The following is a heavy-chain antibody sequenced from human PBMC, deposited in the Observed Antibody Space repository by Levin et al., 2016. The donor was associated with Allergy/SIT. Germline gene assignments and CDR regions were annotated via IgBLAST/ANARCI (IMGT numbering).Heavy chain of an antibody. J-gene: IGHJ6*02. CDR1: GGSMRSYY. CDR3: ARGGSQLASSYYGMDV. CDR2: IYYSGST. D-gene: IGHD6-13*01. Sequence: SETLSLTCTVSGGSMRSYYWSWIRQLPGRGLEWIGYIYYSGSTNYNPSLKSRVTISVDTSKNQFSLKLSSVTAADTAVYYCARGGSQLASSYYGMDVWGQGTTVTVSS. V-gene: IGHV4-59*01.